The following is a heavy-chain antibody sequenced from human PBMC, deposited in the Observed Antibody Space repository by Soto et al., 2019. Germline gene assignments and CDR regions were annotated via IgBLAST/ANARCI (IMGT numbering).Heavy chain of an antibody. CDR3: ARDSGAKLSIS. Sequence: GASVTVSCKACGGTFSSYRFNWVRQARGQGLEWLGGIVPIYRTADYAQKFQGRVTITADESTRTVYLELSSLKSQDTALYYCARDSGAKLSISWGQGTLVTLS. D-gene: IGHD2-21*01. J-gene: IGHJ4*02. CDR1: GGTFSSYR. V-gene: IGHV1-69*13. CDR2: IVPIYRTA.